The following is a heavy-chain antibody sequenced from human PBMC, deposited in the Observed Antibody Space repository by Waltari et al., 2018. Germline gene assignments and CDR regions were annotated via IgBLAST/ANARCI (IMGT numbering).Heavy chain of an antibody. V-gene: IGHV1-2*02. CDR2: INPNGGAT. CDR1: GYTLNYYY. D-gene: IGHD5-12*01. CDR3: TRMWIEVWTPDFDY. J-gene: IGHJ4*02. Sequence: QVDLVQSGPEVKKPGASVEVSCKTSGYTLNYYYIHWVRRAPGQGLEWRGWINPNGGATYYAPKFRDRVTISTDTSIGTVYMELSRLRPDDTAMYYCTRMWIEVWTPDFDYWGQGTLVTVSS.